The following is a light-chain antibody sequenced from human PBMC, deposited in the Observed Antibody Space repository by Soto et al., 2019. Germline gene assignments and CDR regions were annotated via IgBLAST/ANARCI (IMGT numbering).Light chain of an antibody. CDR1: QDIRGA. V-gene: IGKV1-13*02. CDR2: DVS. J-gene: IGKJ5*01. CDR3: QQFNSYPIT. Sequence: AIQLTQSPSSLSASVGDRVTITCRASQDIRGALAWYQQKPGKAPKMLIYDVSTLESGVPLRFCGSSSGTDFTLTISSLQPVDFATYYCQQFNSYPITFGQGTRLEIK.